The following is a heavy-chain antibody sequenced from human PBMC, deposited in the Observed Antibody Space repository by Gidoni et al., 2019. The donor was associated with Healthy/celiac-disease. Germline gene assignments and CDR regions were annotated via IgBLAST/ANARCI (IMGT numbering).Heavy chain of an antibody. CDR3: ARAPTKGWGGFDY. V-gene: IGHV3-30-3*01. CDR2: ISYDGSNK. D-gene: IGHD3-16*01. J-gene: IGHJ4*02. Sequence: QVQLVESGGGVVQPGRSLRLSFAASGFTFSSYAMHWVRQAPGKGLEWVAVISYDGSNKYYADSVKGRFTIARDNSKNTLYLQMNSLRAEDTAVDYCARAPTKGWGGFDYWGQGTLVTVSS. CDR1: GFTFSSYA.